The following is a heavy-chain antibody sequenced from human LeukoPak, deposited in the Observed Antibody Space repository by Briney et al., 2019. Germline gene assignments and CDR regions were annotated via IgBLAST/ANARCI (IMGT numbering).Heavy chain of an antibody. CDR3: VRDAVTAY. V-gene: IGHV3-7*01. Sequence: GGSLRLSCAASGFTFSSYWMSWVRQAPGKGLEWLANIKEDGSKKYYVDSVKGRFTISRDNAKNSLFLQMNSLRNEGTAVYYCVRDAVTAYWGQGTLVTVSS. J-gene: IGHJ4*02. D-gene: IGHD2-21*02. CDR2: IKEDGSKK. CDR1: GFTFSSYW.